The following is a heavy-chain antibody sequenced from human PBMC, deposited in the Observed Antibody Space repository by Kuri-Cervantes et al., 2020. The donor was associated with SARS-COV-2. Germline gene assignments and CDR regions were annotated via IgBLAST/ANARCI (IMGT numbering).Heavy chain of an antibody. V-gene: IGHV1-58*02. D-gene: IGHD1-26*01. Sequence: SVKVSCKASGFTFTSSAMQWVRQARGQRLEWIGWIVVGSGNTNYAQKFQERVTITRDMSTSTAYIELSGLRSEDTAVYYCTREPVVPNYYGMDVWGQGTTVTVSS. CDR3: TREPVVPNYYGMDV. CDR2: IVVGSGNT. J-gene: IGHJ6*02. CDR1: GFTFTSSA.